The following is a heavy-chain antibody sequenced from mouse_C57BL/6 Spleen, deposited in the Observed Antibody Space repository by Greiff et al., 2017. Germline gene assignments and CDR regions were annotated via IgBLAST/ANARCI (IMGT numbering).Heavy chain of an antibody. CDR3: ARRSSPLYYYAMDY. Sequence: QVQLKQPGAELVKPGASVKLSCKASGYTFTSYWMHWVKQRPGRGLEWIGRIDPNSGGTKYNEKFKSKATLTVDKPSSTAYMQLSSLTSEDSAVYYCARRSSPLYYYAMDYWGQGTSVTVAS. CDR2: IDPNSGGT. V-gene: IGHV1-72*01. J-gene: IGHJ4*01. CDR1: GYTFTSYW. D-gene: IGHD1-1*01.